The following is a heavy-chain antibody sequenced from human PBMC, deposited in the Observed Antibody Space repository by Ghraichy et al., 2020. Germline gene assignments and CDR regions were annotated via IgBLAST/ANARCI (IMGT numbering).Heavy chain of an antibody. J-gene: IGHJ6*02. CDR1: GGSISSGGYY. CDR3: ARGGYCSSTSCYSDNWNYYDYYYYYGMDV. CDR2: IYYSGST. Sequence: SETLSLTCTVSGGSISSGGYYWSWIRQHPGKGLEWIGYIYYSGSTYYNPSLKSRVTISVDTSKNQFSLKLSSVTAADTAVYYCARGGYCSSTSCYSDNWNYYDYYYYYGMDVWGQGTTVTVSS. V-gene: IGHV4-31*03. D-gene: IGHD2-2*02.